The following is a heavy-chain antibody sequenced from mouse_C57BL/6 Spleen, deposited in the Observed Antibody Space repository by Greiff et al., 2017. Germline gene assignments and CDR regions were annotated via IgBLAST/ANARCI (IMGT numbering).Heavy chain of an antibody. CDR2: ISDGGSYT. CDR1: GFTFSSYA. CDR3: AREALTGTGSAY. J-gene: IGHJ3*01. D-gene: IGHD4-1*01. V-gene: IGHV5-4*01. Sequence: EVKVVESGGGLVKPGGSLKLSCAASGFTFSSYAMSWVRQTPEKRLEWVATISDGGSYTYYPDNVKGRFTISRDNAKNNLYLQMSHLKSEDTAMYYCAREALTGTGSAYWGQGTLVTVSA.